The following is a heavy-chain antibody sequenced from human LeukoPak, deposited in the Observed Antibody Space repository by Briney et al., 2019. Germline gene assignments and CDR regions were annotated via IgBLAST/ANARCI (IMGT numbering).Heavy chain of an antibody. Sequence: PSETLSLTCTVSGGSISSSSYYWGGIRQPPGKGLEWIGSICYSGSAYYNPSRKSRVTISVDTSKTQFYLKLSAVTAAYTAVYYCARLRWRYFDYWGQGTLVTVSS. D-gene: IGHD4-23*01. V-gene: IGHV4-39*01. CDR3: ARLRWRYFDY. CDR1: GGSISSSSYY. CDR2: ICYSGSA. J-gene: IGHJ4*02.